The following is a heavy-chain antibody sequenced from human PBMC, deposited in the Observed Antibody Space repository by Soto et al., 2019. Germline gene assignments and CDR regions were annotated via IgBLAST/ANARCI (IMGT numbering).Heavy chain of an antibody. D-gene: IGHD2-8*01. CDR3: ARSPNGLCLDI. CDR2: ISSSSSYM. V-gene: IGHV3-21*01. CDR1: GFTFSTYS. J-gene: IGHJ3*02. Sequence: KPGGSLRLSCAASGFTFSTYSMNWVRQAPGKGLEWVSCISSSSSYMYYADSVKGRFTISRDNAKNTLYLQMNSLRAEDTAVYYCARSPNGLCLDIWGQGTMVTVSS.